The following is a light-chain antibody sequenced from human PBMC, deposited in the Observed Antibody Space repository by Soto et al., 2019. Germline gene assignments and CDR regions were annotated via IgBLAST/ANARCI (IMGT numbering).Light chain of an antibody. CDR3: QQYNSYSRT. V-gene: IGKV1-5*03. Sequence: DIHMTQSPSTLSASVGYRVTITCRASQSISSWLAWYQQKPGKAPKLLIYKASSLESGVPSRFRGSGSGTEFTLTISSLQPDDVEPYYCQQYNSYSRTFGQGTKVDIK. CDR2: KAS. J-gene: IGKJ1*01. CDR1: QSISSW.